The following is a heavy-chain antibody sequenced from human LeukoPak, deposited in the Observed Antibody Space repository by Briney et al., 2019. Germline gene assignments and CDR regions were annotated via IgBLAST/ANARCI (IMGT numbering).Heavy chain of an antibody. V-gene: IGHV3-15*01. CDR1: GGSFSGYY. Sequence: ETLSLTCAVYGGSFSGYYWSWIRQAPGKGLEWVGRIKSKTDGGTTDYAAPVKGRFTISRDDSKNTLYLQMNSLKTEDTAVYYCTTTSDYGDHKRWGQGTLVTVSS. CDR2: IKSKTDGGTT. CDR3: TTTSDYGDHKR. D-gene: IGHD4-17*01. J-gene: IGHJ4*02.